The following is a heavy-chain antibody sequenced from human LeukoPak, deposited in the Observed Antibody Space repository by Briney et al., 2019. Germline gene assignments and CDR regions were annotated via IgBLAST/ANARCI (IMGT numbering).Heavy chain of an antibody. D-gene: IGHD4-17*01. CDR3: ARDLSGAVTVGMDV. CDR1: GSTFSSYS. V-gene: IGHV3-21*01. CDR2: ISSSSSYI. Sequence: GGSLRLSCAASGSTFSSYSMNWVRQAPGKGLEWVSSISSSSSYIYYADSVKGRFTISRDNAKNSLYLQMNSLRAEDTAVYYCARDLSGAVTVGMDVWGQGTTVTVSS. J-gene: IGHJ6*02.